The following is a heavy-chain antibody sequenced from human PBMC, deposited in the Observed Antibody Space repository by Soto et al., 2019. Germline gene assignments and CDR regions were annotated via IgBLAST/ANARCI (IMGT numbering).Heavy chain of an antibody. CDR3: ARQGWDSSYYGDDF. Sequence: SETLSLTCAVYGGSFSGYFWNWIRQSPGRGLEWIGEINHGGTTNYNPSLKSRVTISLDTSKNQFSLRLTSVTAADTAVYYCARQGWDSSYYGDDFWGQGTLVTAPQ. CDR2: INHGGTT. J-gene: IGHJ4*02. V-gene: IGHV4-34*01. D-gene: IGHD3-22*01. CDR1: GGSFSGYF.